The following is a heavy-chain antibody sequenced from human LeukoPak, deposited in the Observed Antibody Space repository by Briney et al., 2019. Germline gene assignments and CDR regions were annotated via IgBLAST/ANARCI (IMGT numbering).Heavy chain of an antibody. J-gene: IGHJ4*02. CDR2: IWYDGSNK. CDR3: AREEYYDSSGPLGY. CDR1: GFTFSSYG. D-gene: IGHD3-22*01. Sequence: GGSLRLSCAASGFTFSSYGMHWVRQTPGKGLEWVAVIWYDGSNKYYADSVKGRFTISRDNSKNTLYLQMNSLRAEDTAVYYCAREEYYDSSGPLGYWGQGTLVTVSS. V-gene: IGHV3-33*01.